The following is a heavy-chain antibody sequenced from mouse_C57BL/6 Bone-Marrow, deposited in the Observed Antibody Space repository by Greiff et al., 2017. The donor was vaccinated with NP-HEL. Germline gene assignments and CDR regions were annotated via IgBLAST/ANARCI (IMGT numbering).Heavy chain of an antibody. CDR2: IYPGSGNT. D-gene: IGHD2-4*01. Sequence: LVESGAELVRPGASVKLSCKASGYTFTDYYINWVKQRPGQGLEWIARIYPGSGNTYYNEKFKGKATLTAEKSSSTAYMQLSSLTSEDSAVYFCARPIYYDYDVWGTGTTVTVSS. CDR3: ARPIYYDYDV. V-gene: IGHV1-76*01. J-gene: IGHJ1*03. CDR1: GYTFTDYY.